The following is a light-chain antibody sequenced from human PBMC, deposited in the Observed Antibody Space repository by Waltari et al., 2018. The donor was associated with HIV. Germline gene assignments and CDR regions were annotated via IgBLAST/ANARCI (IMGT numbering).Light chain of an antibody. V-gene: IGLV2-23*02. Sequence: FALTQPASVSGSPGQSITIPCPGTNNNVGRFTFLSWYQQHPGKAPRLMIYEVTKRPSGISNRFSGSKSGNTASLTISGLQAEDEAYYYCSSYAGSNIWVFGGGTKLTVL. J-gene: IGLJ3*02. CDR2: EVT. CDR1: NNNVGRFTF. CDR3: SSYAGSNIWV.